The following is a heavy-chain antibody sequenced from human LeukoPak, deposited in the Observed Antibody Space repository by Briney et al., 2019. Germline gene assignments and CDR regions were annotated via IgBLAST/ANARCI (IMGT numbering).Heavy chain of an antibody. CDR2: ISSNGRTI. V-gene: IGHV3-11*01. J-gene: IGHJ5*02. Sequence: GGSLRLSCAASGFTFSDYYMSWIRQAPGKGLEWISYISSNGRTIYYADSVEGRFTISRDNARKSVYLQMNSLRAEDTAIYYCARTQQWLVLGFDPWGQGTLVTVSS. CDR1: GFTFSDYY. CDR3: ARTQQWLVLGFDP. D-gene: IGHD6-19*01.